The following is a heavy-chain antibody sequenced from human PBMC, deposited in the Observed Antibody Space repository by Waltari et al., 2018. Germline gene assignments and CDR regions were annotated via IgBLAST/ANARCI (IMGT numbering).Heavy chain of an antibody. V-gene: IGHV4-4*07. D-gene: IGHD2-2*01. CDR2: IYTSGST. J-gene: IGHJ4*02. CDR3: ARGGCSSTSCGSIFDY. CDR1: GGSISSYY. Sequence: QVQLQESGPGLVKPSETLSLTCTVSGGSISSYYWSWIRQPAGKGLEWIGRIYTSGSTNYNPSLKSRVTMSVDTSKNQFSLKLSSVTAADTAVYYCARGGCSSTSCGSIFDYWGQGTLVIVSS.